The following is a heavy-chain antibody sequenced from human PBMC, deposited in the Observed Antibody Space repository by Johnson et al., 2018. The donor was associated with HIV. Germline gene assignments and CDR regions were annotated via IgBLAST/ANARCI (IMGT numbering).Heavy chain of an antibody. CDR3: AREGEWERHAFDI. CDR1: GFTFSSYG. D-gene: IGHD1-26*01. V-gene: IGHV3-33*08. Sequence: VQLVESGGGVVQPGRSLRLSCAASGFTFSSYGMNWVRQAPGKGLEWVAVISYDGSNKYYADSVKGRFTISRDNSKSTLFLQMNSLRAEDTALYYCAREGEWERHAFDIWGQVTMVTVSS. J-gene: IGHJ3*02. CDR2: ISYDGSNK.